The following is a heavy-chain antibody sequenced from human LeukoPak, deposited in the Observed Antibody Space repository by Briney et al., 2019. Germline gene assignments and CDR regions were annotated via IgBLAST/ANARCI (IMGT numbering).Heavy chain of an antibody. CDR3: ATAPYEYIWGTYRTNWFDP. Sequence: PSETLSLTCTVSGGAISSGDYYWSWIRQPPGKGLEWLGYSYYSGNTYYNPSLKSRVTISMDTSKNQFSLKLNSMTAADTAVYYCATAPYEYIWGTYRTNWFDPWGQGTLATVSS. J-gene: IGHJ5*02. D-gene: IGHD3-16*02. CDR1: GGAISSGDYY. V-gene: IGHV4-30-4*01. CDR2: SYYSGNT.